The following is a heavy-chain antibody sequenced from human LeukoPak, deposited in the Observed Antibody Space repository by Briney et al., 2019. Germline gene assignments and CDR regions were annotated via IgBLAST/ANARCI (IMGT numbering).Heavy chain of an antibody. Sequence: SGGSLRLSCAASGFTFSNAWMNWVRQAPGKGLEWVGRIKSKTDGGTTVYAAPVKGRFTISRDDSRHTLYLQVNSLKTEDTAVYYCVNENPDWFDPWGQGTLVTVSS. CDR1: GFTFSNAW. CDR3: VNENPDWFDP. V-gene: IGHV3-15*01. D-gene: IGHD1-1*01. CDR2: IKSKTDGGTT. J-gene: IGHJ5*02.